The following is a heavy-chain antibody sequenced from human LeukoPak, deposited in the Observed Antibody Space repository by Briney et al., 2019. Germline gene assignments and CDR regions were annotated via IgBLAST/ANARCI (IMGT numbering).Heavy chain of an antibody. Sequence: SETLSLTCSVSGASISRTLYFWGWIRQSPGRGLEWIGSIHYGGDSYSNPSLKSRVTISVDTSKNQFSLKLTSVTAADTAVYYCARHYGPWGQGTLVTVSS. J-gene: IGHJ5*02. CDR1: GASISRTLYF. D-gene: IGHD4-17*01. CDR2: IHYGGDS. CDR3: ARHYGP. V-gene: IGHV4-39*01.